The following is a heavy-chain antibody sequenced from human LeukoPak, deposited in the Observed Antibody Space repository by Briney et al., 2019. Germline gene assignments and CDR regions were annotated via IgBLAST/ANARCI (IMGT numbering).Heavy chain of an antibody. CDR1: GGAFSGYY. J-gene: IGHJ4*02. D-gene: IGHD3-10*01. CDR2: INHSGST. V-gene: IGHV4-34*01. Sequence: PSETLSLTCAVYGGAFSGYYWNWIRQPPGKGLEWIGEINHSGSTNYNPSLKSRVTISVDTSQNQFSLKLNPVTAADTAVYYCARDTYYYGSGIDYWGQGTLVTVSS. CDR3: ARDTYYYGSGIDY.